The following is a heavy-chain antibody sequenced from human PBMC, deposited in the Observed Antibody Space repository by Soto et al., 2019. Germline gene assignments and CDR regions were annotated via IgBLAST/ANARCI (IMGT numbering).Heavy chain of an antibody. CDR2: IYYSGST. V-gene: IGHV4-59*01. Sequence: SETLSLTCTVSGGSISSYYWSWIRQPPGKGLEWIGYIYYSGSTNYNPSLKSRVTISVDTSKNQFSLKLSSVTAADTAVYYCARELDYDFWSDYARPGAFDIWGQGTKVTVSS. CDR1: GGSISSYY. D-gene: IGHD3-3*01. CDR3: ARELDYDFWSDYARPGAFDI. J-gene: IGHJ3*02.